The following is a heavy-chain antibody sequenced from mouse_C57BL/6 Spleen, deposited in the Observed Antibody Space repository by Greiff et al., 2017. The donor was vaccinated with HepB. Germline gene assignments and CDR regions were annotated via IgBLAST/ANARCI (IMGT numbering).Heavy chain of an antibody. CDR1: GYTFTDYN. CDR3: LDSSGYVGY. Sequence: EVQLQQSGPELVKPGASVKMSCKASGYTFTDYNMHWVKQSHGKSLEWIGYINPNNGGTSYNQKFKGKATLTVNKSSSTAYMELRNLTWEDSAVFYCLDSSGYVGYWGQGTTLTVSS. D-gene: IGHD3-2*02. CDR2: INPNNGGT. V-gene: IGHV1-22*01. J-gene: IGHJ2*01.